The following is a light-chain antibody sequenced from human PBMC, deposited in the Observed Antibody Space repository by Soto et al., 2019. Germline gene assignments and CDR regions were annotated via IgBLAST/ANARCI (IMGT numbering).Light chain of an antibody. CDR2: DVS. CDR3: MQAIDIPWT. Sequence: ILMTQTPLSLSIIPGQTASISCKSSQSLLHSDRKTYFNWYVQKPGQAPQLLIYDVSNRFSGVPERFSGSGSRTDFTLKISRVEADDVGIYYCMQAIDIPWTFGQGTKVDIK. J-gene: IGKJ1*01. CDR1: QSLLHSDRKTY. V-gene: IGKV2-29*03.